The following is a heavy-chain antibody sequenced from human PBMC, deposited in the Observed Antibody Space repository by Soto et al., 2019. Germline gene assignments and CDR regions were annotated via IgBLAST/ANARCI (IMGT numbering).Heavy chain of an antibody. CDR3: VIHLAAAFPAHILYYYYYGMDV. Sequence: GASVKVSCKASGGTFSSYAISWVRQAPGQGLEWMGGIIPIFGTANYAQKFQGRVTITADGSTSTAYMELSSLRSEDTAVYYCVIHLAAAFPAHILYYYYYGMDVWGQGTTVTVSS. D-gene: IGHD6-13*01. CDR2: IIPIFGTA. V-gene: IGHV1-69*13. J-gene: IGHJ6*02. CDR1: GGTFSSYA.